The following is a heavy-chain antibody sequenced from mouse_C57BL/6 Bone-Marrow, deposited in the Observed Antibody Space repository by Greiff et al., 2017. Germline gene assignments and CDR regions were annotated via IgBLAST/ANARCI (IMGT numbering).Heavy chain of an antibody. CDR1: GFNIKDDY. CDR2: IDPENGDT. J-gene: IGHJ3*01. CDR3: ARGLLGRAY. V-gene: IGHV14-4*01. D-gene: IGHD4-1*01. Sequence: VQLKQSGAELVRPGASVKLSCTASGFNIKDDYMHWVKQRPEQGLEWIGWIDPENGDTEYASKFQGKATITADKSSSTAYMQLSSLTSEDSAVYYCARGLLGRAYWGQGTLVTVSA.